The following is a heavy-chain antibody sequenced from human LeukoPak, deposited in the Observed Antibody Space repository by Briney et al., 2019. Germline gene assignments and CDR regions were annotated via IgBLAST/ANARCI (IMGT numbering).Heavy chain of an antibody. D-gene: IGHD4-17*01. CDR1: GYRFTSYW. V-gene: IGHV5-51*01. CDR3: ARHWGGTYFYGDYALNYFDY. Sequence: GESLKISCKGSGYRFTSYWIGWVRQMPGKGLEWMGIIYPGDSDTRYSPSFQGQVTISADKSISTAYLQWSSLKASDTAMYYCARHWGGTYFYGDYALNYFDYWGQGTLVAVSS. J-gene: IGHJ4*02. CDR2: IYPGDSDT.